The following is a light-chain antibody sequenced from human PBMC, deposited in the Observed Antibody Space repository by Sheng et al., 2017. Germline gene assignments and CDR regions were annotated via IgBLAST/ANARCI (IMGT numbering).Light chain of an antibody. CDR1: ESVNSW. CDR2: QAS. J-gene: IGKJ2*01. V-gene: IGKV1-5*03. CDR3: QQSYSTLMYT. Sequence: DIQMTQSPSTLSASVGDRVTITCRATESVNSWLAWYQQDPGKAPKLLIYQASHLENGVPARFSGSGSGTDFTLTISSLQPEDFATYYCQQSYSTLMYTFGQGTKLEIK.